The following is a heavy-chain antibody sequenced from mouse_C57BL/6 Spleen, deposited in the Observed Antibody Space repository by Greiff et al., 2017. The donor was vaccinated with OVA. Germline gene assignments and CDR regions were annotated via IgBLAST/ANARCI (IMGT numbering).Heavy chain of an antibody. Sequence: VQLQQSGAELVKPGASVKLSCKASGYTFTSYWMHWVKQRPGRGLEWIGRIDPNSGGTKYNEKFKSKATLTVDKPSSTAYMQLSSLTSEDSAVYYCARSLAYYSNHGDAMDYWGQGTSVTVSS. CDR2: IDPNSGGT. V-gene: IGHV1-72*01. CDR1: GYTFTSYW. J-gene: IGHJ4*01. D-gene: IGHD2-5*01. CDR3: ARSLAYYSNHGDAMDY.